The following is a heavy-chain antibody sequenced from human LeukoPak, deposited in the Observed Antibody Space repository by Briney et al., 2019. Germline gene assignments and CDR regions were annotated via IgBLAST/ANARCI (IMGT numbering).Heavy chain of an antibody. J-gene: IGHJ5*02. CDR3: AREGRYCSSTSCPPGSWFDP. CDR2: INPNSGGT. CDR1: GYTFTDYY. Sequence: GASVKVSCKASGYTFTDYYIHWVRQAPGQGLEWMGWINPNSGGTNYAQKFQGRVTMTRDTSISTAYMELSRLRSDDTAVYYCAREGRYCSSTSCPPGSWFDPWGQGTLVTVSS. D-gene: IGHD2-2*01. V-gene: IGHV1-2*02.